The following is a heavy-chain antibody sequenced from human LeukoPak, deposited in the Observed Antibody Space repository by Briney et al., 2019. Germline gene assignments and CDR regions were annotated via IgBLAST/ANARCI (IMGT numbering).Heavy chain of an antibody. V-gene: IGHV1-2*02. Sequence: ASVKVSCKASGYTFTSYYMHWVRQAPGQGLEWMGWINPNSGGTNYAQKFQDRVTMTRDTSISTAYMELSRLRSDDTAVYYCARDRGSYGAAGRLNWFDPWGQGTLVTVSS. D-gene: IGHD1-26*01. CDR1: GYTFTSYY. J-gene: IGHJ5*02. CDR3: ARDRGSYGAAGRLNWFDP. CDR2: INPNSGGT.